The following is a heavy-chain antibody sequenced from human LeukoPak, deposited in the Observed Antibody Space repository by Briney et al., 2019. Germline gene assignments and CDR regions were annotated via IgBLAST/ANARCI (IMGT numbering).Heavy chain of an antibody. CDR3: ARRDIVATITDY. V-gene: IGHV4-31*03. J-gene: IGHJ4*02. CDR2: IYYSGST. Sequence: SQTLSLTCTVSGGSISSGGYYWSWIRQHPGKGLEWIGYIYYSGSTYYNPSLKSRVTISVDTSKNQFSLKLSSVTAADTAVYHCARRDIVATITDYWGQGTLVTVSS. D-gene: IGHD5-12*01. CDR1: GGSISSGGYY.